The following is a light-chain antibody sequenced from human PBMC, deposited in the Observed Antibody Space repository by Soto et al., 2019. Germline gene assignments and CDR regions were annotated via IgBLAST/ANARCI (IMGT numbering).Light chain of an antibody. V-gene: IGKV3-20*01. CDR3: QQYSSLPRT. CDR2: GAS. CDR1: QSVSGSY. J-gene: IGKJ1*01. Sequence: EIVLTQSPGTLSLSPGERATLSCRSSQSVSGSYLAWYQQKPGQAPRLLIYGASSRATGIPDRFSGGESGTDFTLTISRLEPEDFAVYYCQQYSSLPRTFGQGTKVDIK.